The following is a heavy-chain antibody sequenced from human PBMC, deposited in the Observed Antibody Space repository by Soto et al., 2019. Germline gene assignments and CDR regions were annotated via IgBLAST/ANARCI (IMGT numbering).Heavy chain of an antibody. CDR3: ARGLGGSYFIAY. J-gene: IGHJ4*02. V-gene: IGHV3-11*06. D-gene: IGHD3-10*01. CDR1: GFNFSDYY. Sequence: GSLRLSCAVSGFNFSDYYMTWIRQAPGKGLEWISYISTNSRYIKYADSIKGRFTISRDNAKSSLYLQMNSLRAEDTAIYYCARGLGGSYFIAYWGQGTLVTVSS. CDR2: ISTNSRYI.